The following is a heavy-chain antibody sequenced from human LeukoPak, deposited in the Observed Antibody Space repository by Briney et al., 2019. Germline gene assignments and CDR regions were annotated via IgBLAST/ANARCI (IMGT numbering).Heavy chain of an antibody. V-gene: IGHV4-59*12. CDR3: ARDPHGSSGWYDY. CDR1: GGSIRSDY. D-gene: IGHD6-19*01. Sequence: SETLSLTCIVSGGSIRSDYWSWIRQPPGKGLEWIGYIYYSGSTNYNPSLKSRVTISVDTSKNQFSLRLSSVTAADTAVYYCARDPHGSSGWYDYWGQGILVTVSS. J-gene: IGHJ4*02. CDR2: IYYSGST.